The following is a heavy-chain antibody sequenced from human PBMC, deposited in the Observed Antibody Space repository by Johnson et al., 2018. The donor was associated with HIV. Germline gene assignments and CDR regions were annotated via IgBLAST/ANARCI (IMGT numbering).Heavy chain of an antibody. CDR1: GFTFDDYT. J-gene: IGHJ3*02. D-gene: IGHD1-26*01. Sequence: EVQLVESGGVVVQPGGSLRLSCAASGFTFDDYTMHWVRQAPGKGLEWVSLISWNGGSTGYADSVKGRFTISRDNAKNSLYLQMNSLRAEDTALYYCARDSVGARGAFDIWGQGTMVTVSS. CDR3: ARDSVGARGAFDI. V-gene: IGHV3-43*01. CDR2: ISWNGGST.